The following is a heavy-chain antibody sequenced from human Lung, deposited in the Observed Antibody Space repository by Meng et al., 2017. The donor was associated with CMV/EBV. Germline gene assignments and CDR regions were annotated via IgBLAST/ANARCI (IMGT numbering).Heavy chain of an antibody. V-gene: IGHV4-4*02. CDR1: GGSISSSNW. J-gene: IGHJ4*02. D-gene: IGHD6-19*01. CDR3: ASFPPPGKQWLVTDY. Sequence: QVQLEGSGPGLVKPSGTFSLTCPFSGGSISSSNWWSWVRQPPGKGLEWIGEIYHSGSTNYNPSLKSRVTISVDKSKNQFSLKLSSVTAADTAVYYCASFPPPGKQWLVTDYWGQETLVTVSS. CDR2: IYHSGST.